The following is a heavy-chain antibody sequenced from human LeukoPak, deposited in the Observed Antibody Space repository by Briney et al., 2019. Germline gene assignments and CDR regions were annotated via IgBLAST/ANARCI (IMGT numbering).Heavy chain of an antibody. CDR3: ARATGTLGQFDY. V-gene: IGHV4-4*02. D-gene: IGHD1-1*01. J-gene: IGHJ4*02. CDR1: RGGSISSPNR. Sequence: SETLSLTCAVSRGGSISSPNRWNWVRQPPGKGLEWIGDVYNGNTNYNPSLKSRVTISVDKSKNQFSLRLSSVTAADTAVYYCARATGTLGQFDYWGQGTLATVSS. CDR2: VYNGNT.